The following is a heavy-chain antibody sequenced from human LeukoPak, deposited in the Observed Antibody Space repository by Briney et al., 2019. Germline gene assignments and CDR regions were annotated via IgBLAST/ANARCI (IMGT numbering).Heavy chain of an antibody. CDR2: MHYSGST. D-gene: IGHD6-13*01. J-gene: IGHJ4*02. CDR1: GDSISSSTYY. CDR3: ASFSSIAAAFDY. V-gene: IGHV4-39*07. Sequence: SQTLSLTCNVSGDSISSSTYYWGWIRQPPGKGLEWIASMHYSGSTYYNPSLKSRVTISVDMSENQFSLKLSSVTAADTAVYYCASFSSIAAAFDYWGLGTLVTVSS.